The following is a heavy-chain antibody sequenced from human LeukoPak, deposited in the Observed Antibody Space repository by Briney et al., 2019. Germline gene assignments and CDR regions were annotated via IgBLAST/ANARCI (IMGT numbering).Heavy chain of an antibody. D-gene: IGHD6-6*01. CDR1: GFTFSSYS. CDR2: ISSSSSYI. V-gene: IGHV3-21*01. J-gene: IGHJ4*02. Sequence: PGGSLRLSCAASGFTFSSYSMNWVRQAPGKGLEWVSSISSSSSYIYYADSVKGRFTISRDNAKNSLYPQMNSLRAEDTAVYYCAREGSSSLNYWGQGTLVTVSS. CDR3: AREGSSSLNY.